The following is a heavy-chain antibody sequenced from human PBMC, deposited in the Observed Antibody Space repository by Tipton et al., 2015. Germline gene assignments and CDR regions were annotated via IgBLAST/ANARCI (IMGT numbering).Heavy chain of an antibody. D-gene: IGHD3-10*01. CDR1: GFTFSDYY. CDR3: ARAGYGSGSYYIFDYAMDV. V-gene: IGHV3-11*01. Sequence: SLRLSCAASGFTFSDYYMSWIRQAPGKGLEWVSYINSGGSVIYYADSVKGRFTISRDNAKNSVYLQMNSLRAEDTAVYYCARAGYGSGSYYIFDYAMDVWGQGTTVTVSS. J-gene: IGHJ6*02. CDR2: INSGGSVI.